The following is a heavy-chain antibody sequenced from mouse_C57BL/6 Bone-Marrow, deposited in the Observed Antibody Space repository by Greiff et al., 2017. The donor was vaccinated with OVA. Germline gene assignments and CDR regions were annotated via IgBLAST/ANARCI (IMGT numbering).Heavy chain of an antibody. CDR1: GYTFTDYY. D-gene: IGHD1-1*01. V-gene: IGHV1-19*01. CDR2: INPYNGGT. CDR3: ARRGNYYGSSYPFAY. J-gene: IGHJ3*01. Sequence: VQLQQSGPVLVKPGASVKMSCKASGYTFTDYYMNWVKQSHGKSLEWIGVINPYNGGTSYNQKFKGKATLTVDKSSSTAYMELNRLTSEDSAVYYCARRGNYYGSSYPFAYWGQGTLVTVSA.